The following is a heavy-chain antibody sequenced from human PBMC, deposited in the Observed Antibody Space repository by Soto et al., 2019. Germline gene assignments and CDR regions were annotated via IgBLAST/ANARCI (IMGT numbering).Heavy chain of an antibody. J-gene: IGHJ3*02. CDR2: ISASGDST. Sequence: EVQLLESGGGLVQPGGSLRLSCVASGFTFTTYGMNWFGQAPGKGLEWVSGISASGDSTFNADSVKGRFTISRDNSKNTLYLQMNSLRAEDTAVYYCAKDLLQWLVVGHDAFDIWGQGTMVTVSS. V-gene: IGHV3-23*01. CDR3: AKDLLQWLVVGHDAFDI. D-gene: IGHD6-19*01. CDR1: GFTFTTYG.